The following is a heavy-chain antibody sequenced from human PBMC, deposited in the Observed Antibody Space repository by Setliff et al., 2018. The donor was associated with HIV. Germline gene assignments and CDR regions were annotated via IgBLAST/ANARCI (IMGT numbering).Heavy chain of an antibody. Sequence: PSETLSLTCTVSGGSISSYYWSWIRQPPGKGLEWIGYIYYSGSTNYNPSLKSRVTISVDTSKNHFSLKLTSVTAADTALYFCSRGTYYKGLDPWGQGTLVTVSS. CDR1: GGSISSYY. D-gene: IGHD3-10*01. CDR3: SRGTYYKGLDP. V-gene: IGHV4-59*12. J-gene: IGHJ5*02. CDR2: IYYSGST.